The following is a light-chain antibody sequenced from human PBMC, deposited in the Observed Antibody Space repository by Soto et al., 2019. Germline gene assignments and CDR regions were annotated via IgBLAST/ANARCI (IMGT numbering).Light chain of an antibody. CDR2: GAS. J-gene: IGKJ5*01. CDR1: QSVSSN. CDR3: QQYNNWPLT. Sequence: EMVFNQSPGPLFLSPGERATLSFRASQSVSSNLAWHQQRPGQAPRLLIYGASTRATGVPARFSGGGSGTEFTLTITSLQSEDFAVYWCQQYNNWPLTFGPGTRLEIK. V-gene: IGKV3D-15*01.